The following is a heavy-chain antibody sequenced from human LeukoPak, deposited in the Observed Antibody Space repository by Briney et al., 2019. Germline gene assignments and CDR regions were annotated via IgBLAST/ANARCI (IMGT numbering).Heavy chain of an antibody. CDR1: GYTFTTSFITSS. J-gene: IGHJ4*02. CDR2: ISAYDGNT. CDR3: ARVGSSGWYHLLAYYFDY. V-gene: IGHV1-18*01. D-gene: IGHD6-19*01. Sequence: ASVKVSCKASGYTFTTSFITSSIRWVRQAPGQGLEWMGWISAYDGNTNYAQKLQGRVTMTTDTSTSTAYMELRSLRSDDTAVYYCARVGSSGWYHLLAYYFDYWGQGTLVTVSS.